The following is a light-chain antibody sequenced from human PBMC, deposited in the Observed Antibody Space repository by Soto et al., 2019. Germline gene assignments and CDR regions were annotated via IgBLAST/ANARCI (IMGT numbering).Light chain of an antibody. CDR2: GAS. CDR3: QQYGSSGT. Sequence: EIVMTQSPATLSLSAGDRVTLSCRASQSVRGSKVAWYQQKPGEAPRLLIFGASTRATGIPARFSGGGSGAEFTLTISRLEPEDFAVYYCQQYGSSGTFGQGTKVDIK. CDR1: QSVRGSK. J-gene: IGKJ1*01. V-gene: IGKV3-20*01.